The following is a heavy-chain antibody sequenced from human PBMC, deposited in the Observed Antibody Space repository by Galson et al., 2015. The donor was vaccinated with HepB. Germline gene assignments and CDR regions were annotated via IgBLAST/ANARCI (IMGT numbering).Heavy chain of an antibody. D-gene: IGHD4-23*01. V-gene: IGHV3-30*18. J-gene: IGHJ4*02. CDR2: ISYDGSNK. CDR3: AKDLRAGNEFDY. Sequence: SLRLSCAASGFTFSSYGMHWVRQAPGKGLEWVAVISYDGSNKYYADSVKGRYTISRDNSKNTLYLQMNSLRAEDTAVYYCAKDLRAGNEFDYWGRGTLVTVSS. CDR1: GFTFSSYG.